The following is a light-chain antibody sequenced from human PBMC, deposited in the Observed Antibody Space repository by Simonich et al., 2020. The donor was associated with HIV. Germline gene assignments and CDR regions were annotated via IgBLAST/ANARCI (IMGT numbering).Light chain of an antibody. CDR3: QQFNSYPMT. CDR2: DAS. CDR1: QGISSA. Sequence: AIQLTQSPSSLSASVGDRVTIACRASQGISSALAWYQQKPGKAPKLLIYDASSLESGVPSRFSGSGSGTDFTLTISSLQPEDFATYYCQQFNSYPMTFGQGTRLEIK. V-gene: IGKV1-13*02. J-gene: IGKJ5*01.